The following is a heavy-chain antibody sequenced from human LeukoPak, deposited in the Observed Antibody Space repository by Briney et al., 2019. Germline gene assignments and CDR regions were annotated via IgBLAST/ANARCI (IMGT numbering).Heavy chain of an antibody. CDR2: INPNSGGT. D-gene: IGHD6-6*01. J-gene: IGHJ4*02. CDR1: GYTFTGYY. Sequence: ASVKVSCKASGYTFTGYYMHWVRQAPGQGLEWMGWINPNSGGTNYAQKLQGRVTMTTDTSTSTAYMELRSLRSDDTAVYYCARGRAARPGEYFDYWGQGTLVTVSS. V-gene: IGHV1-2*02. CDR3: ARGRAARPGEYFDY.